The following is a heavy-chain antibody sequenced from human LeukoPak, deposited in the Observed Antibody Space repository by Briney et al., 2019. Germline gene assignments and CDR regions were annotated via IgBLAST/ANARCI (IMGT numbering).Heavy chain of an antibody. D-gene: IGHD1-1*01. V-gene: IGHV1-69*04. J-gene: IGHJ4*02. Sequence: GASVKVSCKASGGIFSSYAINWVRQAPGQGLEWMGRIIPILGMANYAQRFQGRVTVTADKSTSTAYMELSSLTSDDTAIYYCARGRGSRTGSNGDYCDYWGQGTLVTVS. CDR2: IIPILGMA. CDR1: GGIFSSYA. CDR3: ARGRGSRTGSNGDYCDY.